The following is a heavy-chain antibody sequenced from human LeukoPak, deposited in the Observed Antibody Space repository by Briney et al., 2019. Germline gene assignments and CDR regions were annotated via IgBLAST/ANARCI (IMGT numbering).Heavy chain of an antibody. CDR2: IYTSGST. J-gene: IGHJ4*02. D-gene: IGHD1-26*01. V-gene: IGHV4-4*07. CDR1: GGSISSYY. Sequence: PSETLSLTCTVSGGSISSYYWSWIRQPAGKGLEWVGRIYTSGSTNYNASLKSRVSMSVDTSKNQFSLKLSSVTAADTAVFYCARENSGSYREFDYWGQGTLVTVSS. CDR3: ARENSGSYREFDY.